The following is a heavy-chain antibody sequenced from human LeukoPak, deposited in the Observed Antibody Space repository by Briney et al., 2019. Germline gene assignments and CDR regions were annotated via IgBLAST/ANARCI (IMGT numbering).Heavy chain of an antibody. CDR2: IYTSGST. J-gene: IGHJ4*02. D-gene: IGHD1-26*01. V-gene: IGHV4-4*07. CDR1: GGSISSYY. Sequence: PSETLSLTCTVSGGSISSYYWSWIRQPAGKGLEWVGRIYTSGSTNYNASLKSRVSMSVDTSKNQFSLKLSSVTAADTAVFYCARENSGSYREFDYWGQGTLVTVSS. CDR3: ARENSGSYREFDY.